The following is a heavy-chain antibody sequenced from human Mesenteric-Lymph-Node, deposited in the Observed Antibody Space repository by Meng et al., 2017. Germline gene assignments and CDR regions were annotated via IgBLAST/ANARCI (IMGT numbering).Heavy chain of an antibody. CDR2: ISTYRGST. CDR1: GLTFTSCW. CDR3: VRDSDLNLDY. Sequence: VHSVPSGPGVNGAGARGIVPVKACGLTFTSCWVTLVRPAPGQGLEWMGLISTYRGSTKYAERFQGRVTMTRDISTSTVYMDLRSPRSVDTALYYCVRDSDLNLDYWGQGTLVTVSS. D-gene: IGHD2-21*02. J-gene: IGHJ4*02. V-gene: IGHV1-18*01.